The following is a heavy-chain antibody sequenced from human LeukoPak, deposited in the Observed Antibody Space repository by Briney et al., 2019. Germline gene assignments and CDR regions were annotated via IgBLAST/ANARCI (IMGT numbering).Heavy chain of an antibody. D-gene: IGHD3-9*01. J-gene: IGHJ4*02. Sequence: PGGSLRLSCAASGFTFSSYAMSWVRQAPGKGLEWVSAISGSGGSTYYADSVKGRFTISRDNSKNTLYLQMNSLRAEDTAVYYCAKAYYDILTGYYLSFFDYWGQGTLVTVSS. CDR1: GFTFSSYA. CDR2: ISGSGGST. V-gene: IGHV3-23*01. CDR3: AKAYYDILTGYYLSFFDY.